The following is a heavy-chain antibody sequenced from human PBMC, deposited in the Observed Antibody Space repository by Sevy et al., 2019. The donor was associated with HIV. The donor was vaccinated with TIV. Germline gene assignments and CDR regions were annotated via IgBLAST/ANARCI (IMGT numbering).Heavy chain of an antibody. J-gene: IGHJ6*02. V-gene: IGHV1-69*13. CDR2: IIPIFGTA. CDR3: DGITIFGVVTPNGLYGMDV. CDR1: GGTFSSYA. D-gene: IGHD3-3*01. Sequence: ASVKVSCKASGGTFSSYAISWVRQAPGQGLEWMGGIIPIFGTANYAQKFQGRVTITADESTTTAYMELSSLSAEDTAVYYCDGITIFGVVTPNGLYGMDVWGQGTTVTVSS.